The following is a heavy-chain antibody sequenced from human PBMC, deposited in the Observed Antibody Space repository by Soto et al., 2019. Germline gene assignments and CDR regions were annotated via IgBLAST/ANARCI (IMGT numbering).Heavy chain of an antibody. CDR1: GYSFTSYW. CDR3: ARGSTCCYSYSCYYYYGMDV. V-gene: IGHV5-10-1*01. J-gene: IGHJ6*02. D-gene: IGHD2-2*01. CDR2: IDPSDSYT. Sequence: GESLKISCKGSGYSFTSYWISWVRQMPGKGLEWMGRIDPSDSYTNYSPSFQGHVTISADKSISTAYLQWSSLKASDTAMYYCARGSTCCYSYSCYYYYGMDVWGQGTTVTVSS.